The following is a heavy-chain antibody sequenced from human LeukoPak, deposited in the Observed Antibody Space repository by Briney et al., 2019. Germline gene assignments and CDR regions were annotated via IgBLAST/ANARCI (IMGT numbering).Heavy chain of an antibody. CDR2: MNPNSGNT. J-gene: IGHJ4*02. D-gene: IGHD5-18*01. Sequence: GASVKVSCKXSGYTFTSYDINWVRQATGQGLEWMGWMNPNSGNTGYAQKFQGRVTMTRNTSISTAYMELSSLRSEDTAVYYCARGRNIRIQLWKPGDYWGQGTLVTVSS. V-gene: IGHV1-8*01. CDR3: ARGRNIRIQLWKPGDY. CDR1: GYTFTSYD.